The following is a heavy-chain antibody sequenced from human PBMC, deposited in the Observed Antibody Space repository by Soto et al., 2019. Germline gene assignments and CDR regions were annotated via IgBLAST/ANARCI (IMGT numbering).Heavy chain of an antibody. Sequence: SETLSLTCTVSGSSISSGSYYWSWILPHPKKGLEWIGYIYYSGSTYYNPSLKSRVTISVDTSKNQFSLKLSSVTAADTAVYYCARGVTLVRGVIHTPYFDYWGQGALVTVSS. CDR3: ARGVTLVRGVIHTPYFDY. J-gene: IGHJ4*02. D-gene: IGHD3-10*01. CDR1: GSSISSGSYY. V-gene: IGHV4-31*03. CDR2: IYYSGST.